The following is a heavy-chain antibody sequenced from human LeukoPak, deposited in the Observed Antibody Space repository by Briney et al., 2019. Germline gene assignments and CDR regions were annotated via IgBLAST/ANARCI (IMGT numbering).Heavy chain of an antibody. CDR1: GFTFEDYA. CDR3: AKDTNYYGSGSYLWFDP. V-gene: IGHV3-9*01. CDR2: ISWNSGSI. D-gene: IGHD3-10*01. Sequence: GGSLRLSCAASGFTFEDYAMHWVRQVPGKGLEWVSGISWNSGSIGYADSVKGRFTISRDNAKNSLYLQMNSLRAEDTALYYCAKDTNYYGSGSYLWFDPWGQGTLVTVSS. J-gene: IGHJ5*02.